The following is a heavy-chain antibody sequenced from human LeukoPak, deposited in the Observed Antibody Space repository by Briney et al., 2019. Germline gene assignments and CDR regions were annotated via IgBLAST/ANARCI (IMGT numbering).Heavy chain of an antibody. CDR2: IRSKANSYAT. Sequence: GRSLRLSCAASGFTFSSYAMHWVRQASGKGLEWVGRIRSKANSYATAYAASVKGRFTISRDDSKNTAYLQMNSLKTEDTAVYYCTGSGYSSSWSWGDAFDIWGQGTMVTVSS. J-gene: IGHJ3*02. CDR1: GFTFSSYA. V-gene: IGHV3-73*01. D-gene: IGHD6-13*01. CDR3: TGSGYSSSWSWGDAFDI.